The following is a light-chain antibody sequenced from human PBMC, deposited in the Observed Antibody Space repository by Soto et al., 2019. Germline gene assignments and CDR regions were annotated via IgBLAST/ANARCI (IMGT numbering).Light chain of an antibody. V-gene: IGKV3-11*01. CDR1: QSVTTY. CDR2: DAS. Sequence: EIVLTQSPATLSLSPGERATLSCRASQSVTTYLAWYQQKPGQAPSLLIYDASNRATGIPARFSGSGSGTDFTLTISSLEPEDFAVYYCHQRTNWPLTFGGGNKVEIK. J-gene: IGKJ4*01. CDR3: HQRTNWPLT.